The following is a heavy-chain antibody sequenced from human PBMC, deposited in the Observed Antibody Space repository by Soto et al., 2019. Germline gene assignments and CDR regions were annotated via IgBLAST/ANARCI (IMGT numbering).Heavy chain of an antibody. CDR3: ARSKGIAAAGHHDAFDI. V-gene: IGHV4-31*03. CDR1: GGSISSGGYY. CDR2: IYYSGST. Sequence: SETLSLTCTVSGGSISSGGYYWSWIRQHPGKGLEWIGYIYYSGSTYYNPSLKSRVTISVDTSKNQFSLKLSSVTAADTAVYYCARSKGIAAAGHHDAFDIWGQGTMVTVSS. D-gene: IGHD6-13*01. J-gene: IGHJ3*02.